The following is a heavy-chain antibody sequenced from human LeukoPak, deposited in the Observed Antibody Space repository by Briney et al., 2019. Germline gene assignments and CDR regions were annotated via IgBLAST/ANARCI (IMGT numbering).Heavy chain of an antibody. V-gene: IGHV4-31*03. CDR1: GGSISSGGYY. CDR3: AREHATTGYFDY. CDR2: IYYSGST. Sequence: PSETLSLTCTVSGGSISSGGYYWSWIRQHPGKGLEWIGYIYYSGSTYYNPSLKSRVTISVDTSKNQFSLKLSSVTAADTAVYYCAREHATTGYFDYWGQGTLVTVSS. J-gene: IGHJ4*02. D-gene: IGHD4-17*01.